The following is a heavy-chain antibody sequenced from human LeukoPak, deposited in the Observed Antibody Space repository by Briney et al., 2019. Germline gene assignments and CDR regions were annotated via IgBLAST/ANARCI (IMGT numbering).Heavy chain of an antibody. CDR2: IYTSGST. Sequence: SETLSPTCAVYGGSFSGYYWSWIRQPAGKGLEWIGRIYTSGSTNYNPSLKSRVTISVDTSKNQFSLKLSSVTAADTAVYYCARDTSIAVAGAFDIWGQGTMVTVSS. CDR3: ARDTSIAVAGAFDI. V-gene: IGHV4-4*07. CDR1: GGSFSGYY. D-gene: IGHD6-19*01. J-gene: IGHJ3*02.